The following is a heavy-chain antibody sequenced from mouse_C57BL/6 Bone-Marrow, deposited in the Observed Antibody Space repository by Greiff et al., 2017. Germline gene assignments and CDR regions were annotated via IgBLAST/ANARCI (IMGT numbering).Heavy chain of an antibody. Sequence: LQESGAELVRPGASVKLSCKASGYTFTDYYINWVKQRPGQGLEWIARIYPGSGNTYYNEKFKGKATLTAEKSSSTAYMQLSSLTSEDSAVYVCARRTTAYYFDYWGQGTTLTVSS. V-gene: IGHV1-76*01. CDR3: ARRTTAYYFDY. CDR1: GYTFTDYY. CDR2: IYPGSGNT. D-gene: IGHD1-2*01. J-gene: IGHJ2*01.